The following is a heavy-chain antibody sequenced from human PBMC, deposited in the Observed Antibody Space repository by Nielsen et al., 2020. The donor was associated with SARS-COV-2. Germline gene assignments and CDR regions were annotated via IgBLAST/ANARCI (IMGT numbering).Heavy chain of an antibody. CDR3: ARTYCSRTSCHNAD. J-gene: IGHJ4*02. V-gene: IGHV3-21*01. CDR2: ISSVLSYI. D-gene: IGHD2-2*01. Sequence: GGCLRLSCAASGLTFSTYGMSWVRQSPGKGLEWVSTISSVLSYIFYSDSVKGRFTISRDISTNSLYLQMNSLRVEDTAVYYCARTYCSRTSCHNADWGQGILVTVSS. CDR1: GLTFSTYG.